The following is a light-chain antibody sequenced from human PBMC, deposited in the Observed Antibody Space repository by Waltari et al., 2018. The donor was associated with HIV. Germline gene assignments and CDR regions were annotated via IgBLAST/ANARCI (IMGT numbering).Light chain of an antibody. J-gene: IGLJ1*01. CDR1: SSKIGRNY. V-gene: IGLV1-47*01. CDR2: RNN. CDR3: AAWDDSLSGLYV. Sequence: QSVLTQPPSASGTPGPRVTISCSGSSSKIGRNYVNWYQQVPGTTPKLLIYRNNQRPSGVPDRFSGSKSGTSASLAISGLRSDDEADYYCAAWDDSLSGLYVFGTGTKVTVL.